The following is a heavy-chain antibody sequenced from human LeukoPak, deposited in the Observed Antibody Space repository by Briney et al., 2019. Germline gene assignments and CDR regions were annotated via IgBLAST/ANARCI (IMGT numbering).Heavy chain of an antibody. D-gene: IGHD6-6*01. J-gene: IGHJ4*02. Sequence: GGSLRLSCAASGFSFNSDWMDWVRQAPGKGLEWVAVISYDGSNKYYADSVKGRFTISRDNSKNTLYLQMNSLRAEDTAVYYCAKDYTSKRNLYYFDYWGQGTLVTVSS. V-gene: IGHV3-30*18. CDR2: ISYDGSNK. CDR3: AKDYTSKRNLYYFDY. CDR1: GFSFNSDW.